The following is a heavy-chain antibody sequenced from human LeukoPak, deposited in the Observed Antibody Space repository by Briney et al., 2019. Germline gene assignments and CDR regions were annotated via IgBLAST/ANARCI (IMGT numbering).Heavy chain of an antibody. V-gene: IGHV3-7*01. CDR3: ARDLLYGDYVGAYFDY. J-gene: IGHJ4*02. D-gene: IGHD4-17*01. CDR2: IKQDGSEK. Sequence: PGGSLRLSCAASGFTFSSYWMTWVRQVPGKGLEWVANIKQDGSEKHYVDSVKGRFTISRDNTQNSLYLQLNSLRAEDTAVYYCARDLLYGDYVGAYFDYWGQGALVTVSS. CDR1: GFTFSSYW.